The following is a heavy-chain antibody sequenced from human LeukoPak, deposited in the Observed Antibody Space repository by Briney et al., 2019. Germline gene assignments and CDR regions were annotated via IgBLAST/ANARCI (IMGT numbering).Heavy chain of an antibody. V-gene: IGHV1-2*02. D-gene: IGHD3-22*01. CDR2: INPNSGGT. Sequence: GASVKVSCKASGYTFTGYYMHWGRQAPGQGLEWMGWINPNSGGTNYAQKFQGRVTVTRDTSISTAYMELSRLRSDDTAVYYCARGGHDYYDSSGNFDYWGQGTLVTVSS. J-gene: IGHJ4*02. CDR1: GYTFTGYY. CDR3: ARGGHDYYDSSGNFDY.